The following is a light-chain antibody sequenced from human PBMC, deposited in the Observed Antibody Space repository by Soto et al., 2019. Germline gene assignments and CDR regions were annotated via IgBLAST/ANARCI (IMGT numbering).Light chain of an antibody. CDR1: QS. J-gene: IGKJ4*01. V-gene: IGKV3-11*01. CDR3: HQRGNWPPNVT. Sequence: EIVLTQSPATLSLSPGERATRSCRASQSGLGPAESWPGSQAPHLWATDIPARFSGSGSGTDFTLTISSLKPEDFAVYFCHQRGNWPPNVTFGGGPRWRSN.